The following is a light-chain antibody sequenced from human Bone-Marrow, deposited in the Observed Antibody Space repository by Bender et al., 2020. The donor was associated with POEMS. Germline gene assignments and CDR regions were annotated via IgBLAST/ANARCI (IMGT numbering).Light chain of an antibody. CDR3: SSFAGSGTWV. J-gene: IGLJ3*02. V-gene: IGLV2-14*01. Sequence: QPALTQPASVSGSPGQSITVSCTGTSDDIGAYEFVSWFQQHPDKAPTLIMHEVFYRPFGISSRFSASKSGSTASLTISGLQAEDEATYYCSSFAGSGTWVFGGGTKVTVL. CDR2: EVF. CDR1: SDDIGAYEF.